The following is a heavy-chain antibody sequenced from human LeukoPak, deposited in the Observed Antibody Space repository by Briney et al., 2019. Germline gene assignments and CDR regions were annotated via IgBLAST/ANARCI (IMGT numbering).Heavy chain of an antibody. V-gene: IGHV1-2*02. J-gene: IGHJ5*02. CDR3: AREPVVLVPAAIFNWFDP. CDR1: GYTLTGYY. D-gene: IGHD2-2*01. CDR2: INPNSGGT. Sequence: ASVEVSCKASGYTLTGYYIHWVRQAPGQGLEWMGWINPNSGGTNYAQKFQGRVTMTRDTSISTASMELSRLRSDDTAVYYCAREPVVLVPAAIFNWFDPWGQGTLVTVSS.